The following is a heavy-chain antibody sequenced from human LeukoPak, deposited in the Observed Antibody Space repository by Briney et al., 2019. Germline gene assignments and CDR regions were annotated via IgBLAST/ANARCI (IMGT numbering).Heavy chain of an antibody. Sequence: SETLSLTCTVPGGSISSSSYYWGWIRQPPGRGLEWIGSIYYSGSTYYNPSLKSRVTISVDTSKNQFSLKLSSVTAADTAVYYCARHRFGELLHFDLWGRGTLVTVSS. CDR1: GGSISSSSYY. V-gene: IGHV4-39*01. CDR3: ARHRFGELLHFDL. D-gene: IGHD3-10*01. J-gene: IGHJ2*01. CDR2: IYYSGST.